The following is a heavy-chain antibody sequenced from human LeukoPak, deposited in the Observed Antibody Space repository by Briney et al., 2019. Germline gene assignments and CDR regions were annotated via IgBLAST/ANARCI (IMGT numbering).Heavy chain of an antibody. J-gene: IGHJ4*02. Sequence: GGSLRLSCAASGFTFSSYCMHWVRQAPGKGLVWVSRINTDGSSTSYADSVKGRFTISRDNAKNTLYLQMNSLRAEDTAVYYCARGHPIVVIPVVPDYWGQGTLVTVSS. CDR3: ARGHPIVVIPVVPDY. CDR1: GFTFSSYC. V-gene: IGHV3-74*01. CDR2: INTDGSST. D-gene: IGHD2-2*01.